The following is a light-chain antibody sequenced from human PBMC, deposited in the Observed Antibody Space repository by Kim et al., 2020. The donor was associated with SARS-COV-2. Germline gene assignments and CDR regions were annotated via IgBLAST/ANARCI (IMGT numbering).Light chain of an antibody. Sequence: EIVLTQSPATLSLSPGERATLSCRASQSISSYLAWYQYKPGQAPRLLISAASNRATGIPARFSASGSGTHFTLSISSLETEDFAIYYCQERTTWPGTFGGGTKVDIK. CDR1: QSISSY. CDR2: AAS. CDR3: QERTTWPGT. V-gene: IGKV3-11*01. J-gene: IGKJ4*01.